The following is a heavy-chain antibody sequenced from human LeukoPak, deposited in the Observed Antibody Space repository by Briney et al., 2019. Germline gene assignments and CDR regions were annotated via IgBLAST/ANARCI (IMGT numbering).Heavy chain of an antibody. Sequence: ASVKVSCKASGYTFTSYDINWVRQATGQGLEWMGWMNPNSGNTGYAQKFQGRVTMTRNTSISTAYMELSSLRSEDTAVYYCARVRRVNNNQSKQPYYYYMDVWGKGTTVTISS. CDR1: GYTFTSYD. CDR3: ARVRRVNNNQSKQPYYYYMDV. D-gene: IGHD1-14*01. V-gene: IGHV1-8*01. CDR2: MNPNSGNT. J-gene: IGHJ6*03.